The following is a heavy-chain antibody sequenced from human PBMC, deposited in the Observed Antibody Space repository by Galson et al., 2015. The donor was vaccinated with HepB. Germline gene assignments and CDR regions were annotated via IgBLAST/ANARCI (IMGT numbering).Heavy chain of an antibody. V-gene: IGHV3-30*03. J-gene: IGHJ4*02. CDR3: ARDHDSSGYESYYFDY. CDR1: GFTFSSYG. Sequence: SLRLSCAASGFTFSSYGMHWVRQAPGKGLEWVAVISYDGSNKYYADSVKGRFTISRDNSKNTLYLQMNSLRAEDTAVYYCARDHDSSGYESYYFDYWGQGTLVTVSS. CDR2: ISYDGSNK. D-gene: IGHD3-22*01.